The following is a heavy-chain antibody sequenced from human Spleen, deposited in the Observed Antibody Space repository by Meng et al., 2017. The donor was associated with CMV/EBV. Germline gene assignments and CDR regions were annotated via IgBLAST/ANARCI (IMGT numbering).Heavy chain of an antibody. Sequence: GESLKISCAASGFTFSSYGMHWVRQAPGKGLEWVAFIRYDGSNKYYADSVKGRFTISRDNSKNTLYLQMNSLRAEDTAVYYCARGTMREDVWGQGTTVTVSS. D-gene: IGHD3-22*01. CDR3: ARGTMREDV. CDR1: GFTFSSYG. V-gene: IGHV3-30*02. CDR2: IRYDGSNK. J-gene: IGHJ6*02.